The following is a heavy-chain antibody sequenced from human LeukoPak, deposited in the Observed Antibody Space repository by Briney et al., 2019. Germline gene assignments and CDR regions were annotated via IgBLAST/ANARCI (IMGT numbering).Heavy chain of an antibody. CDR3: ARDTLGEGDDSDYAVYYFDY. Sequence: GGSLRLSCAASGFTFSSYWMSWVRQAPGKGLEWVANIKQDGNEKYYVDSVKGRFTISRDNAKNSLYLQMNSLRGEDTAVYYCARDTLGEGDDSDYAVYYFDYWGQGTLVTVYS. CDR2: IKQDGNEK. CDR1: GFTFSSYW. V-gene: IGHV3-7*01. J-gene: IGHJ4*02. D-gene: IGHD5-12*01.